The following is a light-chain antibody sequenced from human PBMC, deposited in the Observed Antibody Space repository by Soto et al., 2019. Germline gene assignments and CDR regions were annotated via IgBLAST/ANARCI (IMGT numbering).Light chain of an antibody. V-gene: IGKV3-15*01. CDR2: AAS. CDR3: QQYHNWPPQYT. J-gene: IGKJ2*01. CDR1: HTVASN. Sequence: EIVMTQSPASLSVSPGDGATGSCRASHTVASNLAWYQPTPGLGPRLLIHAASTRAAGVPARFSGSGSGTDFTLTISSLQSEDFAVYYCQQYHNWPPQYTFGQGTKLQIK.